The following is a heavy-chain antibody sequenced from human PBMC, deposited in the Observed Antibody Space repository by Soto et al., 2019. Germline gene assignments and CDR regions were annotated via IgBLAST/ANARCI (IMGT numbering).Heavy chain of an antibody. D-gene: IGHD3-22*01. CDR1: GYSFTSYW. V-gene: IGHV5-51*01. Sequence: GESLKISCKGSGYSFTSYWIGWVRQMPGKGLEWMGIIYPGDSDTRYSPSFQGQVTISADKSISTAYLQWSSLKASDTAMYYCARHQNTIAVVSQSGDAFDIWGQGTMVTV. CDR3: ARHQNTIAVVSQSGDAFDI. CDR2: IYPGDSDT. J-gene: IGHJ3*02.